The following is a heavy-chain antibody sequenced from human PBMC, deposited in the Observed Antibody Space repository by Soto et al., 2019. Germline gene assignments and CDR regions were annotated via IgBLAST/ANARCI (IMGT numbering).Heavy chain of an antibody. CDR1: GYTFNDFG. Sequence: QVHLLQSGAEVQKPGASVKVSCKTSGYTFNDFGITWVRQAPGLGLEWLGWIYSKAGKMNFAPKFQNRVIITTDTSTRTAFMELTSLTFDYSAIYFCARDIAFDIDYWGQGTLVTVS. V-gene: IGHV1-18*01. D-gene: IGHD2-15*01. CDR3: ARDIAFDIDY. CDR2: IYSKAGKM. J-gene: IGHJ4*02.